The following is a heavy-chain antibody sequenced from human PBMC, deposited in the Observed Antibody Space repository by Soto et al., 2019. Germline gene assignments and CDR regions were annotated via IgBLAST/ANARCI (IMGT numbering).Heavy chain of an antibody. V-gene: IGHV4-34*01. J-gene: IGHJ4*02. CDR2: INHSGST. CDR3: ARETYYYGSGSYYIEN. Sequence: SETQSLTCTFYGGSFSGYYRSWIRQPPGKGLEWIGEINHSGSTNYNPSLKSRVTISVDTSKNQFSLKLSSVTAADTAVYYCARETYYYGSGSYYIENWGQGTLVTVSS. CDR1: GGSFSGYY. D-gene: IGHD3-10*01.